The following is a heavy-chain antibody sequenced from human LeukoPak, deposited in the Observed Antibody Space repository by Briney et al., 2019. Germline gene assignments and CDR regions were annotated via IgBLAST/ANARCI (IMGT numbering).Heavy chain of an antibody. CDR1: GGSISSYY. CDR3: ARVKELPDY. J-gene: IGHJ4*02. V-gene: IGHV4-59*01. Sequence: SETLSLTCAVSGGSISSYYWSWIRQPPGKGLEWIGYIYYSGSTNYNPSLKSRVTMSVDTSKNQFSLKLSSVTAADTAVYYCARVKELPDYWGQGTLVTVSS. CDR2: IYYSGST. D-gene: IGHD1-7*01.